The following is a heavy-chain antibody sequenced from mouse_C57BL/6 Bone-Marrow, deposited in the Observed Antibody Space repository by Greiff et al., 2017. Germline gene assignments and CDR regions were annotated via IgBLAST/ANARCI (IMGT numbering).Heavy chain of an antibody. D-gene: IGHD4-1*01. CDR2: IDPENGDT. V-gene: IGHV14-4*01. CDR1: GFNIKDDY. Sequence: VQLQQSGAELVRPGASVKLSCTASGFNIKDDYMHWVKQRPDQGLEWIGWIDPENGDTEYASKFQGKATITADTSSNTAYLQLSSLASEDTAVYYCTLNWDWFAYWGQGTLVTVSA. CDR3: TLNWDWFAY. J-gene: IGHJ3*01.